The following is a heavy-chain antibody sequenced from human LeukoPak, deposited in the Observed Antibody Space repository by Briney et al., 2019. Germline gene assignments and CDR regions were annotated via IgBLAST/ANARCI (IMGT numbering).Heavy chain of an antibody. CDR3: VRAGGTRGYDT. Sequence: PGGSLRLSCAVSGFTFTDHRMDWVRQVPGKRPQWVGRSSDRHYGYTTEYAASAQGRFTISRSASESSFYLQMNSLKTEDTAVYYCVRAGGTRGYDTWGQGTTVIVSS. J-gene: IGHJ3*02. CDR2: SSDRHYGYTT. CDR1: GFTFTDHR. V-gene: IGHV3-72*01. D-gene: IGHD2-15*01.